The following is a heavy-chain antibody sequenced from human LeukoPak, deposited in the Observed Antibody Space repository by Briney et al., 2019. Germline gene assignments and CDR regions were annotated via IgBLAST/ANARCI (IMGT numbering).Heavy chain of an antibody. D-gene: IGHD1-26*01. CDR2: ISSSSSYI. Sequence: GGSLRLSCAASGFTFSSYSMNWVRQAPGKGLEWVSSISSSSSYIYYADSVKGRFTISRDNAKNSLYLQMNSLRAEDTAVYYCARDIIVGATDADYWGQGTLVTASS. CDR3: ARDIIVGATDADY. J-gene: IGHJ4*02. V-gene: IGHV3-21*01. CDR1: GFTFSSYS.